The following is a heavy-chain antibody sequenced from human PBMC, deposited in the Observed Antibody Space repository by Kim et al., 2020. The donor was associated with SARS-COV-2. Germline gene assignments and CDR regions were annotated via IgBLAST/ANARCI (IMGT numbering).Heavy chain of an antibody. Sequence: AGSVKVRFTISRDNAKKSLYLQMNSLRVEDTAVYYCARDEGWNYVHYGMDVWGQGTTVTVSS. J-gene: IGHJ6*02. CDR3: ARDEGWNYVHYGMDV. D-gene: IGHD1-7*01. V-gene: IGHV3-21*01.